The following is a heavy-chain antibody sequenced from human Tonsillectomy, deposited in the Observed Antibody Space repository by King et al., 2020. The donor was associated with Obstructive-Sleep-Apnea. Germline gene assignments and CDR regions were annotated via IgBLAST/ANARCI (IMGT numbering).Heavy chain of an antibody. CDR1: GVSISSGGYF. V-gene: IGHV4-31*03. D-gene: IGHD1-1*01. CDR2: IYYSGGT. CDR3: AREYNWNDAQYFDY. J-gene: IGHJ4*02. Sequence: VPLQESGPGLVTPSQTLSLTCTVSGVSISSGGYFWSWVRQLPGKGLEWIGYIYYSGGTYYNPSLKSRLTISVDTSKNHFSLKLSSVTAADTAVYYCAREYNWNDAQYFDYWGQGTLVTVSS.